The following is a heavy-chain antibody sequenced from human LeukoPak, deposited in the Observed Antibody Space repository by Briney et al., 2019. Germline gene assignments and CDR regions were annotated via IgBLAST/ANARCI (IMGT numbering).Heavy chain of an antibody. CDR1: GYTFTSYY. V-gene: IGHV1-69*13. D-gene: IGHD6-19*01. J-gene: IGHJ4*02. Sequence: SVTVSCKASGYTFTSYYMHWVRQAPGQGLEWMGGIIPIFGTANYAQKFQGRVTITADESTSTAYMGLSSLRSEDTAVYYCARDPLYSSGWYQLFDYWGQGTLVTVSS. CDR2: IIPIFGTA. CDR3: ARDPLYSSGWYQLFDY.